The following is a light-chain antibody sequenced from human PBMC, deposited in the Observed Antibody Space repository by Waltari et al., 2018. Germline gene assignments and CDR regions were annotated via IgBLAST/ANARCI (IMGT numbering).Light chain of an antibody. CDR1: QNINSW. CDR3: QQYNSYHIFT. CDR2: KAS. Sequence: DIQMTQSPSPLSASVGDRVPIPCRASQNINSWLAWYQQKPGKAPKLLIYKASSLETGVPSRFSGSESGTEFTLTINSLQPDDFATYYCQQYNSYHIFTFGPGTKVEI. V-gene: IGKV1-5*03. J-gene: IGKJ3*01.